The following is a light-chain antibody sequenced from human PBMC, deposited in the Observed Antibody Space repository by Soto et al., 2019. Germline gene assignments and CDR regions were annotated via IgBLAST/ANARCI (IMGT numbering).Light chain of an antibody. Sequence: EIVMPQPPGSLSLSPRERATLSRRASQSVSSNYLAWFQQKPGQVPSLLIYAASTRATGMPARFSGSGSGTEFTLTISSLQSEDFAVYYCQQYNNWPPWTFGQGTKVDIK. V-gene: IGKV3-15*01. CDR2: AAS. J-gene: IGKJ1*01. CDR1: QSVSSN. CDR3: QQYNNWPPWT.